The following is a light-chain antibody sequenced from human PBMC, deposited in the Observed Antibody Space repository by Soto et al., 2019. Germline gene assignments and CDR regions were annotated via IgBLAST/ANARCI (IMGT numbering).Light chain of an antibody. CDR3: LQRKYWPPLT. J-gene: IGKJ5*01. CDR1: QSVDNS. Sequence: ETVLTQSPATLSLSPGETATLSCRASQSVDNSVAWYQQQPGQAPRLLIWDASNRDAGIPARFSGSGSGRDFTLTISSLEPADVAVYYCLQRKYWPPLTFGQGTRLEIK. V-gene: IGKV3-11*02. CDR2: DAS.